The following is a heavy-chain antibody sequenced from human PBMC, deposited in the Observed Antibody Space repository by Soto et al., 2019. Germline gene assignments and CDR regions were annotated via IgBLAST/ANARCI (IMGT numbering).Heavy chain of an antibody. CDR1: GYTFTSYG. CDR2: ISAYNGNT. Sequence: QVQLVQSGAEVKKPGASVKVSCKASGYTFTSYGISWVRQAPGQGLEWMGWISAYNGNTNYAQKLQGRVTLTTDTSTSTAYMELRSLRFDDTAVYYCARTGSGGSSPHYWFDPWGQGTLVTVSS. CDR3: ARTGSGGSSPHYWFDP. V-gene: IGHV1-18*01. J-gene: IGHJ5*02. D-gene: IGHD6-6*01.